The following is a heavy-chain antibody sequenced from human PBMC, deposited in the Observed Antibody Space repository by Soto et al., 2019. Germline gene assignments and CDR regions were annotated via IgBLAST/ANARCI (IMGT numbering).Heavy chain of an antibody. CDR1: GYSFTSYW. CDR2: IYPGDSDT. CDR3: ARRFGELSSYYYYYYMDV. V-gene: IGHV5-51*03. J-gene: IGHJ6*03. Sequence: EVQLVQSGAEVKKPGESLKISCKGSGYSFTSYWIGWVRQMPGKGLEWMGIIYPGDSDTRYSPSFQGQVTISADKSISTAYLQWSSLKASDTAMYYCARRFGELSSYYYYYYMDVWGKGTTFTVSS. D-gene: IGHD3-16*02.